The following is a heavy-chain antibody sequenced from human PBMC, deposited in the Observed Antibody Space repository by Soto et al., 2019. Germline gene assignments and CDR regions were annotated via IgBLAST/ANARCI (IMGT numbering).Heavy chain of an antibody. CDR1: GFTFSSYA. D-gene: IGHD4-17*01. CDR2: ISYDGSKK. J-gene: IGHJ4*02. V-gene: IGHV3-30-3*01. CDR3: AVVTGTSDY. Sequence: QVQLVESGGGVVQPGRSLRLTCAASGFTFSSYAMHWVRQAPGKGLEWVAVISYDGSKKYYADSVKGRFTIPRDNSKNTLYLQMNSLRAEDTAVYYCAVVTGTSDYWGQGTLVTVSS.